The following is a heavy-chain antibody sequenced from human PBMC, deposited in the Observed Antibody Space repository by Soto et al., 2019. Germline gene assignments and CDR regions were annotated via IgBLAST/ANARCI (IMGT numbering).Heavy chain of an antibody. D-gene: IGHD1-7*01. CDR1: GDSVSSNSAA. Sequence: SQTLSLTCAISGDSVSSNSAAWNWIRLSPSRGLEWLARTYYRSRWYNDYAVSVRSRITVNPDTSKNQFPLQLTSVTPEDTAVYYCAGTTSHQWYYMDVWGKGTTVTSP. V-gene: IGHV6-1*01. CDR2: TYYRSRWYN. CDR3: AGTTSHQWYYMDV. J-gene: IGHJ6*03.